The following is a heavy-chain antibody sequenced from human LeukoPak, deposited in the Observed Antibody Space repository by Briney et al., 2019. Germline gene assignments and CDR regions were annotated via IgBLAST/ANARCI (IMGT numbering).Heavy chain of an antibody. V-gene: IGHV3-23*01. J-gene: IGHJ4*02. CDR1: GFTFSSYA. CDR2: ISGSGGST. D-gene: IGHD6-19*01. CDR3: AKDPLKPVGYSSGWYRGGY. Sequence: GXSLRLSCAASGFTFSSYAMSWVRQAPGKGLEWVSAISGSGGSTYYADSVKGRFTISRENTKNTMYMQMNSLRAEDTAVYYCAKDPLKPVGYSSGWYRGGYWGQGTLVTVSS.